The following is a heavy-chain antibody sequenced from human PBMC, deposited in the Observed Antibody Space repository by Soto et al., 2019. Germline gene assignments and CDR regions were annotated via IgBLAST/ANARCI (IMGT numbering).Heavy chain of an antibody. Sequence: PSQTLSLTCAISGDSVSSNSAAWNWIRQSPSRGLEWLGRTYYRSKWYNDYAVSVKSRITINPDTSKNQFSLQLNSVTPEDTAVYYCARGFYDFWSGYSSSPDYWGQGTLVTVSS. CDR3: ARGFYDFWSGYSSSPDY. CDR2: TYYRSKWYN. CDR1: GDSVSSNSAA. D-gene: IGHD3-3*01. V-gene: IGHV6-1*01. J-gene: IGHJ4*02.